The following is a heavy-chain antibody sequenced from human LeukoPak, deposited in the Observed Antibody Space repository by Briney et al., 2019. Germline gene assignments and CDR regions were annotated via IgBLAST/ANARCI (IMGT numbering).Heavy chain of an antibody. V-gene: IGHV1-46*01. Sequence: ASVKVSCKASGYTFTSYYMHWARQAPGQGLEWMRIINPSGGSTSYAQKFQGRVTMTRDMSTSTVYMELSSLRSEDTAVYYCAKTDSSGYTFDYWGQGTLVTVSS. CDR2: INPSGGST. J-gene: IGHJ4*02. D-gene: IGHD3-22*01. CDR3: AKTDSSGYTFDY. CDR1: GYTFTSYY.